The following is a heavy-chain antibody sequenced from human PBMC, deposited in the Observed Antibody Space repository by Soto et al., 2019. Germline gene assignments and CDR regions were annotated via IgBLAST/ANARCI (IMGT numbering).Heavy chain of an antibody. CDR2: ISYDGSNK. D-gene: IGHD6-25*01. Sequence: QVQLVESGGGVVQPGRSLRLSCAASGFTFSSYGMHWVCQAPGKGLEWVAVISYDGSNKYFADSVKGRFTISRDNSTNTLYLQMNSLRAEDTAVYYCAKDSGDSYYYYYMDVWGKGTTVTVSS. CDR1: GFTFSSYG. J-gene: IGHJ6*03. CDR3: AKDSGDSYYYYYMDV. V-gene: IGHV3-30*18.